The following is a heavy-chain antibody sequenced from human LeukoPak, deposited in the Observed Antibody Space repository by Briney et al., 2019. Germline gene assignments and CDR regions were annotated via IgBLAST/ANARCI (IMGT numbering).Heavy chain of an antibody. D-gene: IGHD6-6*01. V-gene: IGHV3-30*18. J-gene: IGHJ4*02. CDR3: AKTPRYRAARQSHFDY. CDR1: GFTFSSYG. CDR2: IEFDGSNI. Sequence: GRSLRLSCAVSGFTFSSYGMHWVRQAPGKGLEWVAVIEFDGSNIHYTGSVKGRFTISRDNSKKTLYLQMNSLRAEDTAVYYCAKTPRYRAARQSHFDYWGQGTLVTVSS.